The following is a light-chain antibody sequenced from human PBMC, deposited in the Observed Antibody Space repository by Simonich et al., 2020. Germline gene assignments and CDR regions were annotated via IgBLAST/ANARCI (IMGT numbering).Light chain of an antibody. CDR3: QQRSNWPPYT. CDR2: KAS. J-gene: IGKJ2*01. CDR1: QSISSW. Sequence: DIQMTQSPSTLSASVGERVTITCRASQSISSWLAWYQQKPEKAPKLLIYKASSLKSGVPSRFSGSVSWTDFTLTISSLEPEDFAVYYCQQRSNWPPYTFGQGTKLEIK. V-gene: IGKV1-5*03.